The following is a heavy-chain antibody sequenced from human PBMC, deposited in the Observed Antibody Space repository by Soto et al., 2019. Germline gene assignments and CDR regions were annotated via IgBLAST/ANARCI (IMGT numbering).Heavy chain of an antibody. CDR2: IFPSDSDT. CDR1: GYRFTSYW. Sequence: GESLKISCRTSGYRFTSYWIAWVRQMPGKGLEWMGIIFPSDSDTRYSPSFQGQVTISADRSTSAVFLQWASLKASDTAVYFCARKDKSGYFNWFDPWGQGTLVTVSS. D-gene: IGHD3-22*01. CDR3: ARKDKSGYFNWFDP. J-gene: IGHJ5*02. V-gene: IGHV5-51*01.